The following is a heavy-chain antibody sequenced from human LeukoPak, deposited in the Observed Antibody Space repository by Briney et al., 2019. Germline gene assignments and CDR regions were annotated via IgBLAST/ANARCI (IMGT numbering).Heavy chain of an antibody. V-gene: IGHV1-8*01. CDR3: VRDGRTVGATQSLGC. Sequence: ASVKVSCKTSGYTFTNNDINWVRQAPGQGLEWMGWMNPNSGNTGYAQKFQGRLTMTRNNSLNTAYMELISLRSEDTAVYYCVRDGRTVGATQSLGCWGQGTLVIVSS. D-gene: IGHD1-26*01. J-gene: IGHJ4*02. CDR1: GYTFTNND. CDR2: MNPNSGNT.